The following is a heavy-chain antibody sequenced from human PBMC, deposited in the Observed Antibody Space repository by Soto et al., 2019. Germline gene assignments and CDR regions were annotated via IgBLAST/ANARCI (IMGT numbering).Heavy chain of an antibody. V-gene: IGHV3-30*03. J-gene: IGHJ6*03. D-gene: IGHD3-3*01. CDR1: GFTFSSYG. CDR3: ATDPSTPPKIFGVVISVFYYYMDV. Sequence: QVQLVESGGGVVQPGRSLRLSCAASGFTFSSYGMHWVRQAPGKGLEWVAVISYDGSNKYYADSVKGRFTISRDNSKNTVYLQMNSLRAEDTAVYYCATDPSTPPKIFGVVISVFYYYMDVWGKGTTVTVFS. CDR2: ISYDGSNK.